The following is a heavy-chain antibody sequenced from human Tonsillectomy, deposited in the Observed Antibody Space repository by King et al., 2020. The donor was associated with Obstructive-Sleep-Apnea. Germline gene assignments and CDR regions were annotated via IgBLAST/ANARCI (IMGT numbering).Heavy chain of an antibody. CDR2: INPNSGGT. Sequence: VQLVESGAEVKKPGASVKVSCKASGYTFTGYYMHWVRQAPGHGLEWMGWINPNSGGTNYAQNFQGRVTMTRDTSISTAYMELSRLRFDDTAVYYCATVAVATATFFFDYWGQGTLVTVSS. CDR1: GYTFTGYY. CDR3: ATVAVATATFFFDY. V-gene: IGHV1-2*02. J-gene: IGHJ4*02. D-gene: IGHD4-17*01.